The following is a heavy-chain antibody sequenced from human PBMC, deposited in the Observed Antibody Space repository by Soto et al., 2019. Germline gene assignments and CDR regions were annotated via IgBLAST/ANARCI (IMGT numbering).Heavy chain of an antibody. CDR2: ISYDGSNK. V-gene: IGHV3-30*18. Sequence: VQLVESGGGVVQPGRSLRLSCAASGFTFSSSGMHWVRQAPGKGLEWVAVISYDGSNKYYADSVKGRFTISRDNSKNTLYLQMNSLRAKLTVVYYLPKYYCGKFSQGLVRWLDYWGQGTLVTVSS. CDR1: GFTFSSSG. D-gene: IGHD6-19*01. CDR3: PKYYCGKFSQGLVRWLDY. J-gene: IGHJ4*02.